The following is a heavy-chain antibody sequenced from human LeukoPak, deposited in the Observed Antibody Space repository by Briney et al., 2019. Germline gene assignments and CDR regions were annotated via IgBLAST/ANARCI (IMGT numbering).Heavy chain of an antibody. CDR1: GGSISSSNW. CDR2: IYHSGST. J-gene: IGHJ3*02. CDR3: AKAFGGYYRLDAFDI. D-gene: IGHD3-22*01. V-gene: IGHV4-4*02. Sequence: RPSETLSLTCAVSGGSISSSNWWSWVRQPPGKGLEWIGEIYHSGSTNYNPSLKSRVTISVDKSKNQFSLKLSSVTAADTAVYYCAKAFGGYYRLDAFDIWGQGTMVTVSS.